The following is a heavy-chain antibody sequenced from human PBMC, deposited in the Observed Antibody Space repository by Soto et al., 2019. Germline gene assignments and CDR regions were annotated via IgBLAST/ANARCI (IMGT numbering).Heavy chain of an antibody. CDR2: IDTSGTT. Sequence: PSETLSLTCTVSGGSISSYYVSWIRQSAGKGLEWIGRIDTSGTTNYNPSLKSRVTMSVDASKNHFSLKLSSVTAADTAVYYCASPVGVPGVDWGQGTLVTVSS. CDR1: GGSISSYY. V-gene: IGHV4-4*07. J-gene: IGHJ4*02. CDR3: ASPVGVPGVD. D-gene: IGHD2-8*01.